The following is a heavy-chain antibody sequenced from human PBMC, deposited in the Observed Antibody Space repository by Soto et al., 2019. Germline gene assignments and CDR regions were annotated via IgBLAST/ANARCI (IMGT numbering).Heavy chain of an antibody. J-gene: IGHJ4*02. CDR3: ARAEKSGSPTSNYDY. V-gene: IGHV1-2*04. D-gene: IGHD1-26*01. CDR1: GYTFTGYY. Sequence: ASVKVSCKASGYTFTGYYMHWVRQAPGQGLEWMGWINPNSGGTNYAQKFQGWVTMTRDTSISTAYMELSRLRSDDTAVYYCARAEKSGSPTSNYDYWGQGTLVTVSS. CDR2: INPNSGGT.